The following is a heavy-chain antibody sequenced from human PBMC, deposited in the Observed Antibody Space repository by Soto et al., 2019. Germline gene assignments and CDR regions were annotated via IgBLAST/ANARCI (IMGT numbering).Heavy chain of an antibody. V-gene: IGHV4-34*01. CDR1: GGSFSGYY. Sequence: PSETLSLTCAVYGGSFSGYYWSWICQPPGKGLEWIGEINHSGSTNYNPSLKSRVTISVDTSKNQFSLKLSSVTAADTAVYYCARGHSQVAPGLLRYFDWLRGTYYYYGMDVWGQGTTVTV. J-gene: IGHJ6*02. D-gene: IGHD3-9*01. CDR2: INHSGST. CDR3: ARGHSQVAPGLLRYFDWLRGTYYYYGMDV.